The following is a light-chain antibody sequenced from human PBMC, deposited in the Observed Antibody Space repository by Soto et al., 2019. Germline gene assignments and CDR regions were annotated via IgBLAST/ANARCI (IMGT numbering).Light chain of an antibody. CDR2: ESS. Sequence: PGERATLSCRASQSVSSKLAWYQQKPGQAPRLLIYESSNRATGIAARFSGSGSGTDFTLTISSLEPEDFAVYYCQQRSNWPHTFGQGTKVDIK. V-gene: IGKV3-11*01. J-gene: IGKJ1*01. CDR3: QQRSNWPHT. CDR1: QSVSSK.